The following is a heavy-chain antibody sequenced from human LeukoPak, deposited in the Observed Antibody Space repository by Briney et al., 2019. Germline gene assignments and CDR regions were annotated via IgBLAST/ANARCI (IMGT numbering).Heavy chain of an antibody. J-gene: IGHJ3*02. CDR1: GGSFSGYY. D-gene: IGHD3-22*01. CDR3: AGYYYDSSGYYYTAFDI. Sequence: SETLSLTCAVYGGSFSGYYWSWIRQPPGKGLEWIGEINHSGSTNYNPSLKSRVTISVDTSKNQFSMNLSSVTAADTAVYYCAGYYYDSSGYYYTAFDIWGQGTMVTVSS. V-gene: IGHV4-34*01. CDR2: INHSGST.